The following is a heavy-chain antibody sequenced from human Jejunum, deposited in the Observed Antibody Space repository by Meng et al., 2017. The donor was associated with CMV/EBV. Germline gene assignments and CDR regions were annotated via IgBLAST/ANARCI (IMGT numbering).Heavy chain of an antibody. CDR3: ARDNDGSSHYSQFDY. D-gene: IGHD3-22*01. CDR2: LWYDGSRK. J-gene: IGHJ4*02. Sequence: SGFPLNRVCIHWGRQVPGKGVEGVAVLWYDGSRKYFADSVQGRFSISRDDSKNTVYLQMNSLRAEDTAVYYCARDNDGSSHYSQFDYWGQGTLVTVSS. CDR1: GFPLNRVC. V-gene: IGHV3-33*01.